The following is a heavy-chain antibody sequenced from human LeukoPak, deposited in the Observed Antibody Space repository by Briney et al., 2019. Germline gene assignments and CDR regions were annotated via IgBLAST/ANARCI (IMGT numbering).Heavy chain of an antibody. D-gene: IGHD3-22*01. CDR1: GYTFTGYY. CDR2: INPNSGGT. Sequence: RASVKVSCKASGYTFTGYYMHWVRQAPGQELEWMGWINPNSGGTNYAQKFQGRVTMTRDTSISTAYMELSRLRSDDTAVYYCARGHHDSSGYYLTGYYYGMDVWGQGTTVTVSS. V-gene: IGHV1-2*02. J-gene: IGHJ6*02. CDR3: ARGHHDSSGYYLTGYYYGMDV.